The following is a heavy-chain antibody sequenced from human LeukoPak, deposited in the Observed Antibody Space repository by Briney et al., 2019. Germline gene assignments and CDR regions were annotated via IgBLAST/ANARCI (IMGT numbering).Heavy chain of an antibody. V-gene: IGHV3-66*01. CDR3: ARGYYDSSFDY. D-gene: IGHD3-22*01. J-gene: IGHJ4*02. CDR1: GFTVSSNY. Sequence: PGGSLRLSCAASGFTVSSNYMTWVRQAPGRGLEWVSVLYTGGSTYYADSVKGRFTISRDNSKNTLYLQMNSLRGEDTAVYYCARGYYDSSFDYWGQGTLVTVSS. CDR2: LYTGGST.